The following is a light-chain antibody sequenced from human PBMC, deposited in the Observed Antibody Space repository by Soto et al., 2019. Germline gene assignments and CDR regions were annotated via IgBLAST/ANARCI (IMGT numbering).Light chain of an antibody. CDR3: HQYDSSPT. J-gene: IGKJ4*01. V-gene: IGKV3-20*01. CDR2: DAS. Sequence: EIVLTQSPGTLSLSPGERATLSCRASQSLSSSYLAWYQQKPGQAPRLLIYDASSRATDIPDRFSGSGSGTDFTLTITRLEPEDFAVYHCHQYDSSPTFGGGTKVEIK. CDR1: QSLSSSY.